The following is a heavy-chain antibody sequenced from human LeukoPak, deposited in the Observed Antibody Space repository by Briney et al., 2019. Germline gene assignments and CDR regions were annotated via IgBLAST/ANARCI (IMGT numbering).Heavy chain of an antibody. Sequence: PSETLALTCTVSGGSISSYYWSWIRQPAGKGLEWIGRIYTSGSTNYNPSLKSRVTMSVDTYKNQFSLKLSSVTAADTAVYYCARHITIFGVVSSDAFDIWGQGTMVTVSS. CDR2: IYTSGST. V-gene: IGHV4-4*07. J-gene: IGHJ3*02. CDR3: ARHITIFGVVSSDAFDI. D-gene: IGHD3-3*01. CDR1: GGSISSYY.